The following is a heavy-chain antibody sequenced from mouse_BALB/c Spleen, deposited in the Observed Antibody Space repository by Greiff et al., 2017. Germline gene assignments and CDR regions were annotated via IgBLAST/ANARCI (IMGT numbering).Heavy chain of an antibody. CDR3: ARDAVPLFTTRAMDY. CDR2: SRNKANDYTT. J-gene: IGHJ4*01. Sequence: EVNVVESGGGLVQPGGSLRLSCATSGFTFSDFYMEWVRQPPGKRLEWIAASRNKANDYTTEYSASVKGRFIVSRDTSQSILYLQMNALRAEDTAIYYCARDAVPLFTTRAMDYWGQGTSVTVSS. CDR1: GFTFSDFY. D-gene: IGHD1-1*01. V-gene: IGHV7-1*02.